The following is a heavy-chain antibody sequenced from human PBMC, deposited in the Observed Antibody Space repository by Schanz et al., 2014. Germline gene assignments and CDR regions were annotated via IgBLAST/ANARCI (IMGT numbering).Heavy chain of an antibody. J-gene: IGHJ2*01. CDR1: TFTFSSDW. Sequence: EVQLVESGGGLVQPGGSLRLSCAASTFTFSSDWMSWVRQAPGKGLEWVANIKHDGSVKDYVDSVEGRFTISRDNAKRSLFLQMNSLRVEDTAVYFCAKDLGVDCGDGCFNWYFDLWGRGTLVTVSS. CDR2: IKHDGSVK. V-gene: IGHV3-7*04. D-gene: IGHD2-21*02. CDR3: AKDLGVDCGDGCFNWYFDL.